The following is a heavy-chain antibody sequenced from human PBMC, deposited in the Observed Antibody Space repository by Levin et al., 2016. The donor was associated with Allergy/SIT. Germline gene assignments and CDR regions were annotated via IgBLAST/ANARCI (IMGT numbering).Heavy chain of an antibody. CDR2: IYTSGST. Sequence: SETLSLTCTVSGGSISSDSYYWNWIRQPAGKGLEWIGRIYTSGSTNYNPSLKSRLTISADTSKNQFSLMLRSVTAADTAVYYCARGPIFGIFDYWGQGTLVTVSS. V-gene: IGHV4-61*02. CDR3: ARGPIFGIFDY. D-gene: IGHD3-3*01. CDR1: GGSISSDSYY. J-gene: IGHJ4*02.